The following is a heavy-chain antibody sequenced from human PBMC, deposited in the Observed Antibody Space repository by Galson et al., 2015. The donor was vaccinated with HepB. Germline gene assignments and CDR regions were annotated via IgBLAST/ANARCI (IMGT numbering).Heavy chain of an antibody. Sequence: SVKVSCKASGYTFTSFGISWMRQAPGQRLEWMGWISTYNGKTDYAQKFQGRVSMTTDKSTRTVYLDLRSLRSDDTAVYYCALRTGTLPYDAFDVWGLGTVVTVSS. CDR3: ALRTGTLPYDAFDV. V-gene: IGHV1-18*01. CDR2: ISTYNGKT. J-gene: IGHJ3*01. D-gene: IGHD3/OR15-3a*01. CDR1: GYTFTSFG.